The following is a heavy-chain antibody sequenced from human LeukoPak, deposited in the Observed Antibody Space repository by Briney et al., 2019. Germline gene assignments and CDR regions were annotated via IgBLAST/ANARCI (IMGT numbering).Heavy chain of an antibody. D-gene: IGHD1-14*01. CDR2: INHSGST. CDR1: GGSFSGYY. CDR3: ARDNPSPYYYYYGMDV. V-gene: IGHV4-34*01. J-gene: IGHJ6*02. Sequence: SETLSLTCAVYGGSFSGYYWSWIRQPPGKGLEWIGEINHSGSTNYNPSLKSRVTISVDTSKNQFSLKLSSVTAADTAVYYCARDNPSPYYYYYGMDVWGQGTTVTVSS.